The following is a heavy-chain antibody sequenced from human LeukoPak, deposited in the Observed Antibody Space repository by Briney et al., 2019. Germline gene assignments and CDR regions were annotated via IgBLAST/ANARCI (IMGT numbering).Heavy chain of an antibody. D-gene: IGHD2-2*01. Sequence: PSETLSLTRTVSGGSISSSSYYWGWIRQPPGKGLEWIGSIYYSGSTYYNPSLKSRVTISVDTSKNQFSLKLSSVTAADTAVYYCASRGGSTSAYYYYYYMDVWGKGTTVTVSS. CDR3: ASRGGSTSAYYYYYYMDV. V-gene: IGHV4-39*07. J-gene: IGHJ6*03. CDR2: IYYSGST. CDR1: GGSISSSSYY.